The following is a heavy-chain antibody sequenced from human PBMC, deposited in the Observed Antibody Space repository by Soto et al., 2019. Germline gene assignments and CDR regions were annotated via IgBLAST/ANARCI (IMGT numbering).Heavy chain of an antibody. CDR2: INEGGDRT. V-gene: IGHV3-23*01. Sequence: GSLRLSCAASGXTFGNRPMIWVRQAPGKGLELVSTINEGGDRTHYADSVECRFTISRDNSKSTLDLQMNSLRAEDTAVYYCVSWVSAHFDYWGRGTRGTVS. J-gene: IGHJ4*02. D-gene: IGHD2-8*01. CDR1: GXTFGNRP. CDR3: VSWVSAHFDY.